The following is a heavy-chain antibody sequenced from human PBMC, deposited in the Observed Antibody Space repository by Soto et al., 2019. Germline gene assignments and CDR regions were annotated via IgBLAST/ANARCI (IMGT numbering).Heavy chain of an antibody. CDR2: IYYSGST. D-gene: IGHD5-18*01. V-gene: IGHV4-39*01. J-gene: IGHJ2*01. CDR1: GGSISSSSYY. CDR3: ARLEVGGYSYGYRGHWYFDL. Sequence: QLQLQESGPGLVKPSETLSLTCTVSGGSISSSSYYWGWIRQPPGKGLEWIGSIYYSGSTYYNPSLKSRVTISVDTSKNQFSLKLSSVTAADTAVYYCARLEVGGYSYGYRGHWYFDLWGRGTLVTVSS.